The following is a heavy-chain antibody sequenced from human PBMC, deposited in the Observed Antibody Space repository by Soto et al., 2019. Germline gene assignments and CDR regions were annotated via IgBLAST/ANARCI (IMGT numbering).Heavy chain of an antibody. CDR3: ARQVVGLAVTQD. V-gene: IGHV4-34*02. Sequence: VHLQQWGAGLLKPSETLSLTCAVYGESFSDYYWSWIRQSPGEGLEGIGEFKHSGATNYNPSLKNRFTIFGDTSTSQLFLTLTSVTAADTAIYYCARQVVGLAVTQDWGQGTLVTVSS. CDR1: GESFSDYY. D-gene: IGHD6-19*01. J-gene: IGHJ4*02. CDR2: FKHSGAT.